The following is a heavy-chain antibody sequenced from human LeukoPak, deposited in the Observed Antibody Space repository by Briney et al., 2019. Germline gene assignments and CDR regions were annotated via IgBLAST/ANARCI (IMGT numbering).Heavy chain of an antibody. Sequence: ASVKVSCKASGYTFTSYHIHRVRQAPGQGLEWMGIINPNDGSTSYSQKFQGRVTMTRDMSTNTAYMELSSLRSEDTAVYYCARVGDFGDYGGTDWGQGTLVTVSS. CDR3: ARVGDFGDYGGTD. J-gene: IGHJ4*02. V-gene: IGHV1-46*01. CDR2: INPNDGST. CDR1: GYTFTSYH. D-gene: IGHD4-17*01.